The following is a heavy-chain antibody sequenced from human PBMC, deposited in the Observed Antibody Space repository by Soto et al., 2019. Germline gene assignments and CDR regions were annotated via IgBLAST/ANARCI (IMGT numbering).Heavy chain of an antibody. D-gene: IGHD3-10*01. CDR3: VEDQVVEGQYYGSSEFFF. J-gene: IGHJ4*02. CDR1: AFTFRSYG. CDR2: ISYDGSNK. Sequence: GGSLRLSCETSAFTFRSYGMHWVRQAPGKGLQWVASISYDGSNKKYVDSVKGQFTVSRDNSKSTLYLQMNSLRRDDTAVYYCVEDQVVEGQYYGSSEFFFWGRGTLVTVSS. V-gene: IGHV3-30*18.